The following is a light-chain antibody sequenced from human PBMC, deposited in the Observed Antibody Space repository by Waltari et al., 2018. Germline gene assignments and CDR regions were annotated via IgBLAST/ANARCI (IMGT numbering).Light chain of an antibody. J-gene: IGKJ2*01. Sequence: DIQMTQSPSTLSASVGDRVTITCRASQNINNWLAWYQQKPGKAPRLLIYKTSSLESGVPSTFSGSGSGTEFTLTISSLQPDEFATYYCQQYQNYPYTFGQGTKLQIK. V-gene: IGKV1-5*03. CDR2: KTS. CDR3: QQYQNYPYT. CDR1: QNINNW.